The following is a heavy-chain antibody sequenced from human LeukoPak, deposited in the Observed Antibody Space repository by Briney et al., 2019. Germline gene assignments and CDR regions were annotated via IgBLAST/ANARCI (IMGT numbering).Heavy chain of an antibody. V-gene: IGHV3-9*01. CDR2: ISWNSGSI. J-gene: IGHJ4*02. CDR3: ARARSGYDLFVDY. D-gene: IGHD5-12*01. Sequence: PGRSLRLSCAASGFTFDDYAMHWVRQAPGKGLEWVSGISWNSGSIGYADSVKGRFTISRDNAKNSLYLQMNSLRAEDTAVYYCARARSGYDLFVDYWGQGTLVTVSS. CDR1: GFTFDDYA.